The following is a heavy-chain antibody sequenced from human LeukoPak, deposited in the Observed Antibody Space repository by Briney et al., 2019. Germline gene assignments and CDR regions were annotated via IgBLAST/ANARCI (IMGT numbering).Heavy chain of an antibody. CDR1: GFTFSGKW. J-gene: IGHJ4*02. Sequence: GGSLRLSCVASGFTFSGKWMSWVRQAPGKGLEWVGNIHPDGSKQYPVDSVKGRFTISRDNARNSVFLQMNSLRVEDTAVYYCAKEQWELRARLLWGQGTLVTVSP. V-gene: IGHV3-7*01. CDR2: IHPDGSKQ. D-gene: IGHD1-26*01. CDR3: AKEQWELRARLL.